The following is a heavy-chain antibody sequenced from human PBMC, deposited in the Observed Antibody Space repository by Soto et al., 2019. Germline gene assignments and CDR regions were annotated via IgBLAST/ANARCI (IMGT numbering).Heavy chain of an antibody. J-gene: IGHJ4*02. Sequence: EVQLVESGGGLVQPGGSLRLSCAASGFTVSSNYMSWVRQAPGKGLEWVSVIYSGGSTYYADSVKGRFTISRDNSKNTLYLQMNSLRAEDTAVYYCARDNSCSGGSWHPFDYWGQGTLVTVSS. CDR1: GFTVSSNY. V-gene: IGHV3-66*01. CDR2: IYSGGST. CDR3: ARDNSCSGGSWHPFDY. D-gene: IGHD2-15*01.